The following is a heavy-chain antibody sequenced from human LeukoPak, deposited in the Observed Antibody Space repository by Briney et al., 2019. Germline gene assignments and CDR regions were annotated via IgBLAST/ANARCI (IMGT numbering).Heavy chain of an antibody. J-gene: IGHJ4*02. V-gene: IGHV3-7*01. CDR2: IKQDGSEK. D-gene: IGHD3-10*01. CDR1: GFTFSSYW. CDR3: ARAGMVRGVIAVYYFDY. Sequence: PGGSLRLSCAASGFTFSSYWMSWVRQAPGKGLEWVANIKQDGSEKYYVDSVKGRFTISRGNAKNSLYLQMNSLRAEDTAVYYCARAGMVRGVIAVYYFDYWGQGTLVTVSS.